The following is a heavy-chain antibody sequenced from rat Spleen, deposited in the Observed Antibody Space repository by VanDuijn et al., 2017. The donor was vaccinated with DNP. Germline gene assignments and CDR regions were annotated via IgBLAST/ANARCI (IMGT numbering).Heavy chain of an antibody. V-gene: IGHV5-7*01. D-gene: IGHD1-10*01. J-gene: IGHJ3*01. CDR1: GVTFSDFN. CDR3: ARPHYNNYGGFAY. CDR2: IRFDGGST. Sequence: EVQLVESGGGLVQPGRSLKLSCAAAGVTFSDFNMAWVRQVPTKGLEWVAYIRFDGGSTYYGDSVKGRFTISRDNAESTLYLQMDSLRAEDTATYYCARPHYNNYGGFAYWGQGTLVTVSS.